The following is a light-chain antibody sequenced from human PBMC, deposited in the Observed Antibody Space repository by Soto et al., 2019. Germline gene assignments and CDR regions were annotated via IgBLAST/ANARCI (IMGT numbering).Light chain of an antibody. CDR1: QSVDSSF. CDR3: QQYVSSVT. CDR2: GAS. J-gene: IGKJ1*01. V-gene: IGKV3-20*01. Sequence: DIVLTQSPGSLSLSPGERATLSCRASQSVDSSFFAWYQQKPGQAPRLLIYGASKRATGTPDRFSGSGSGTDFTLTITRLEPEDFAVYYCQQYVSSVTFGQGTKVKSN.